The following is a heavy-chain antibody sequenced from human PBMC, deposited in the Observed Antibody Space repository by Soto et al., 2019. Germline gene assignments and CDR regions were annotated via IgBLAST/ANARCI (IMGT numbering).Heavy chain of an antibody. J-gene: IGHJ4*02. Sequence: GASVKVSCKASGYTFTSYDINWVRQATGQGLEWMGWMNPNSGNTGYAQKFQGRVTMTRDTSTSTAYKELSSLRSEDTAVYYCARAGVDTAMGDFDYWGQGTLVTVSS. V-gene: IGHV1-8*01. D-gene: IGHD5-18*01. CDR2: MNPNSGNT. CDR3: ARAGVDTAMGDFDY. CDR1: GYTFTSYD.